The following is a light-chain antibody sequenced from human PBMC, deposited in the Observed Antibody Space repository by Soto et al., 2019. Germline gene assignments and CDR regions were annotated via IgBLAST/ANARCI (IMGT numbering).Light chain of an antibody. CDR3: SSYAGSTPYV. CDR1: SSDVGGYNY. CDR2: EVS. V-gene: IGLV2-8*01. J-gene: IGLJ1*01. Sequence: QSVLTQPPSASGSPGQSVTISCTGTSSDVGGYNYVSWYQQHPGKAPKLMIYEVSKRPSGVPDRFSGSKSGNTASLTVSGLQAEDEAAYYCSSYAGSTPYVFGTGTKVTV.